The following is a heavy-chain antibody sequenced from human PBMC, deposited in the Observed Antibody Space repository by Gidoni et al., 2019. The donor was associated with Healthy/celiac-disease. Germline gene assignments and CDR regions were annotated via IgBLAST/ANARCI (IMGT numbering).Heavy chain of an antibody. V-gene: IGHV2-70*01. J-gene: IGHJ3*02. Sequence: QVTLRESGPALVKPTQTLTLTCTFSGFSLSTSGMCVSWIRQPPGKALEWLALIDWDDDKYYSTSLKTRLTISKDTSKNQVVLKMTNMDPVDTATYYCARYTVTTDQHAFDIWGQGTMVTVSS. CDR3: ARYTVTTDQHAFDI. CDR2: IDWDDDK. CDR1: GFSLSTSGMC. D-gene: IGHD4-17*01.